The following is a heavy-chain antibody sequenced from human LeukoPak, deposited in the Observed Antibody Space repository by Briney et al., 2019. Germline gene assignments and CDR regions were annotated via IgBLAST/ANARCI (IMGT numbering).Heavy chain of an antibody. CDR2: IYSGGNT. D-gene: IGHD3-22*01. V-gene: IGHV3-66*01. CDR1: GFTVSSNY. CDR3: ARAHDRGYYYGFDY. Sequence: GGSLRLSCAASGFTVSSNYMSWVRQAPGKGLEWVSVIYSGGNTYHADSVQGRFTMSRESPKNTLYLQMNSLRAEDTAVYYCARAHDRGYYYGFDYWGQGTLVTVSS. J-gene: IGHJ4*02.